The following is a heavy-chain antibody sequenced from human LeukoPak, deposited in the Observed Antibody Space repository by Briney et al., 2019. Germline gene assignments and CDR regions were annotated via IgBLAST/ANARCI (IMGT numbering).Heavy chain of an antibody. J-gene: IGHJ4*02. V-gene: IGHV4-59*01. Sequence: SETLSLTCTVSGGSISSYYWSWIRQPPGKGLEWIGYIYYSGSTNYNPSLKSRVTISVDTSKNQFSLKLSSVTAADTAVYYCAREVVAAAGTVDYWGQGTLVVVSS. CDR3: AREVVAAAGTVDY. CDR1: GGSISSYY. D-gene: IGHD6-13*01. CDR2: IYYSGST.